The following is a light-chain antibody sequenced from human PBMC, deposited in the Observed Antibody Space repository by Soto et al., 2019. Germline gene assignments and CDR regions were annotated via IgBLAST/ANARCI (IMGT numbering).Light chain of an antibody. CDR1: SSNIGAGYD. CDR3: LSYAKSLSAYV. Sequence: QSVLTQPASVSGTPGQRLTLSGTGSSSNIGAGYDVHWYQQLPGAAPKVVIYGNTNRPSGVPDRFSGSKSGPSASLVITGLQADEEADYYCLSYAKSLSAYVFGAGTKVTVL. J-gene: IGLJ1*01. V-gene: IGLV1-40*01. CDR2: GNT.